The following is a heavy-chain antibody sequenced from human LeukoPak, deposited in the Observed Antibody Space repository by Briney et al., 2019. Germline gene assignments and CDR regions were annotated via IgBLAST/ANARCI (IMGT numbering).Heavy chain of an antibody. Sequence: SETLSLTCAVYGGSFSGYYWSWIRQPPGKGLEWIGEINHSGSTNYNPSLKSRVTISVDTPKNQFSLKLSSVTAAGTAVYYCARGSGIVVVTANGWFDPWGQGTLVTVSS. CDR2: INHSGST. CDR1: GGSFSGYY. D-gene: IGHD2-21*02. J-gene: IGHJ5*02. V-gene: IGHV4-34*01. CDR3: ARGSGIVVVTANGWFDP.